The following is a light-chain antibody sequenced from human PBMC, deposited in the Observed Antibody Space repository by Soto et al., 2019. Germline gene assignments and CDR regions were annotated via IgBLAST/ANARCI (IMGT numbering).Light chain of an antibody. CDR2: RNN. CDR1: SSNIESNY. J-gene: IGLJ2*01. V-gene: IGLV1-47*01. CDR3: TVWDDSLRGRL. Sequence: QSVLTQPPSASGTPAQRVTISCSGSSSNIESNYVYWYQQLPGTAPRLLIYRNNQRPSGVPDRFSGSKSGTSASLAISALRSEDEADYYCTVWDDSLRGRLFGGGTKVTVL.